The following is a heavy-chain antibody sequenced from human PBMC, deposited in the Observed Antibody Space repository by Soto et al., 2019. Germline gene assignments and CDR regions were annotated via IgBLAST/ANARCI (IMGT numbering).Heavy chain of an antibody. D-gene: IGHD3-3*02. CDR2: MNPNSGNT. J-gene: IGHJ5*02. CDR1: GYTFTSYD. V-gene: IGHV1-8*01. CDR3: ATSVFGGDYWFDP. Sequence: ASVKVSCKASGYTFTSYDINWVRQATGQGLEWMGWMNPNSGNTGYAQKFQGRVTMTRNTSISTAYMELSRLRSDDTAVYYCATSVFGGDYWFDPWGQGTLVTVSS.